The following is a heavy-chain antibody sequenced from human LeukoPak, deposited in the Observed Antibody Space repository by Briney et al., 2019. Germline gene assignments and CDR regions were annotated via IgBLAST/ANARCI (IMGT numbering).Heavy chain of an antibody. CDR2: ISRSGDDT. J-gene: IGHJ5*02. D-gene: IGHD3-10*01. CDR1: RFTFSGYA. V-gene: IGHV3-23*01. CDR3: AKAGANWFDP. Sequence: TGGSLRLSCAASRFTFSGYAMSWVRQAPGKGLQWVATISRSGDDTYYADSVKGRFTVSRDNSKNTLYVQMNSLRAEDTAIYYWAKAGANWFDPWGQGTLVTVSS.